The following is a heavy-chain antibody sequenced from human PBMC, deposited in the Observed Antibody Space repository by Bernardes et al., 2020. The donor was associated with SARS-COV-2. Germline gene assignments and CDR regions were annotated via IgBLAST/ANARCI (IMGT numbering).Heavy chain of an antibody. CDR1: GFTFSDHY. D-gene: IGHD6-13*01. CDR2: ISSSSSYT. V-gene: IGHV3-11*05. J-gene: IGHJ4*02. CDR3: ARDKTKASSSWSFDQ. Sequence: GGSLRLSCAASGFTFSDHYMTWIRQAPGKGLEWVSSISSSSSYTNHADSVKGRFTISRDNGKNSLYLQMNSLRAEDTAVYYCARDKTKASSSWSFDQWGPGILVTVSS.